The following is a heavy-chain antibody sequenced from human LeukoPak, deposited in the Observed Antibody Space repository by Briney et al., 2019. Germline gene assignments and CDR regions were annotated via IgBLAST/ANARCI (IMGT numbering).Heavy chain of an antibody. CDR2: ISGSGGST. V-gene: IGHV3-23*01. CDR1: GFTFSSYA. J-gene: IGHJ3*02. Sequence: PGGSLRLSCAASGFTFSSYAMSWVRQAPGKGLEWVSAISGSGGSTYYADSVKGRFTISRDNSKNTLYLQMNSLRAEDTAVYYCAKDRYSTISAGGTLDTWGQGTMVTVSS. CDR3: AKDRYSTISAGGTLDT. D-gene: IGHD6-13*01.